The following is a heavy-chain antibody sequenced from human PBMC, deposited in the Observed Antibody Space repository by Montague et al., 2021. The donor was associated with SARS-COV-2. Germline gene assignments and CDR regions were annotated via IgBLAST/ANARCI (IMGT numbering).Heavy chain of an antibody. Sequence: SETLSLTCAVYGGSFSRYSYNWVRQAPGKGLEWIGEITNSGSVNYQPSLNNRVTISVDPSKSLVSLRLTSVTVADTAIYFCARQKLRPHKPIKKEFYYYGLDIWGQGTTVTVS. CDR3: ARQKLRPHKPIKKEFYYYGLDI. J-gene: IGHJ6*02. CDR1: GGSFSRYS. V-gene: IGHV4-34*01. CDR2: ITNSGSV.